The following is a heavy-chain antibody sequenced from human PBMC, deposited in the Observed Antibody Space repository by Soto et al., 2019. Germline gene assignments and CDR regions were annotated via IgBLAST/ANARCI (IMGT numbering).Heavy chain of an antibody. CDR3: ARDPGSGSYVTFDS. V-gene: IGHV1-69*01. CDR2: LIPFFATS. J-gene: IGHJ4*02. D-gene: IGHD3-10*01. CDR1: ADTFNRFA. Sequence: QVQLVQSGAEVKKPGSSVKVSCKTSADTFNRFAFGWVRQGPGRGPEWMGGLIPFFATSKYAQKFQGRVTFTADESTSTVYMEVRSLTSEDTAVYYCARDPGSGSYVTFDSWGQGTLVTVSS.